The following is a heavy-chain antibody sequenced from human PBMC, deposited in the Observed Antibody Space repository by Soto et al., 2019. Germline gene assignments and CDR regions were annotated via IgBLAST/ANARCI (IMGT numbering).Heavy chain of an antibody. D-gene: IGHD5-18*01. V-gene: IGHV1-18*04. CDR1: GYTFTSYG. Sequence: QVQLVQSGAEVKKPGASVKVSCKASGYTFTSYGISWVRQAPGQGLEWMGWISAYNGNTNYAQKLQGRVTMTTDTSTSTAYMGLRSLRSDDTAVYYCARDTSFGPWIQLWPIEYYYGMDVWGQGTTVTVSS. J-gene: IGHJ6*02. CDR3: ARDTSFGPWIQLWPIEYYYGMDV. CDR2: ISAYNGNT.